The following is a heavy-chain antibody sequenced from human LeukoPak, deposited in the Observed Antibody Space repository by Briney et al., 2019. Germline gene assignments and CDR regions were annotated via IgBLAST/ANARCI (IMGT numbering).Heavy chain of an antibody. D-gene: IGHD6-13*01. Sequence: GGSLRLSCAASGFTFSNYGMHWVRQAPGKGLEWVVVISYDGSAEYYADSVKGRFAIYRDNSRNTLYLQMNSLRPEDTAVYYCAKELTRGSSWYEDYWGQGTLVTVSS. J-gene: IGHJ4*02. CDR2: ISYDGSAE. V-gene: IGHV3-30*18. CDR3: AKELTRGSSWYEDY. CDR1: GFTFSNYG.